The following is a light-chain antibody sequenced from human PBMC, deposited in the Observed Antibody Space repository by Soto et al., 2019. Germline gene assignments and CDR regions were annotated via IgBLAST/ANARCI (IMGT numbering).Light chain of an antibody. V-gene: IGKV1-5*01. CDR2: DAS. CDR1: QTISTW. Sequence: DIQMTQSPSTLSASVGDRVTITCLASQTISTWLAWYQQKPGKAPKLLMYDASRLESGVPSTFSGSGSGTEFTLTISSLQPDDVATYYCQQYSGYWTFGQGTKVEIK. CDR3: QQYSGYWT. J-gene: IGKJ1*01.